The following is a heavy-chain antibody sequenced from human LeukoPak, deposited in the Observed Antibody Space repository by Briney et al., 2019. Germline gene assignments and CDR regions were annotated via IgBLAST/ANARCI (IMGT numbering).Heavy chain of an antibody. CDR2: ISSSGST. CDR1: GGSISTYY. J-gene: IGHJ6*02. V-gene: IGHV4-4*08. CDR3: ARYCSSTSCYPSYYYGMDV. Sequence: SETLSLTCTVSGGSISTYYWWSWIRQPPGKGLEWIGHISSSGSTNYNPSLKSRVTISVDTSKNQFSLKLSSVTAADTAVYYCARYCSSTSCYPSYYYGMDVWGQGTTVTVSS. D-gene: IGHD2-2*01.